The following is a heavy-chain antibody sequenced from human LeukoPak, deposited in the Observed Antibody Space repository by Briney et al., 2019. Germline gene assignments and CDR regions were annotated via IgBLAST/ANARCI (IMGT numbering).Heavy chain of an antibody. V-gene: IGHV3-23*01. CDR3: AKERGINWKLTTVGDDS. D-gene: IGHD1-1*01. CDR1: GFTFSSFA. J-gene: IGHJ4*02. Sequence: PGGSLRLSCAASGFTFSSFAMSWVRLAPVKGLEWVSAVRGSGDRTYYADSVEGRFTVSRDNSENTLYLQMNSLRADDTAVYYCAKERGINWKLTTVGDDSWGQGTPVTVSA. CDR2: VRGSGDRT.